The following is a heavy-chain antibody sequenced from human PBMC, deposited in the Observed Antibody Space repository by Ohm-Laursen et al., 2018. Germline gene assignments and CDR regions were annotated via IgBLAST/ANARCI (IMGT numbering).Heavy chain of an antibody. J-gene: IGHJ3*02. CDR1: GYSISSGYY. Sequence: SQTLSLTCAVSGYSISSGYYWGWIRQPPGKGLEWIGSIYHSGNTYDNPSLKSRVTISVDTSKNQFSLKLTSVTAADTAVYYCVRYCSSTSCYTEYAFDIWGQGTMVTVSS. D-gene: IGHD2-2*02. CDR2: IYHSGNT. CDR3: VRYCSSTSCYTEYAFDI. V-gene: IGHV4-38-2*01.